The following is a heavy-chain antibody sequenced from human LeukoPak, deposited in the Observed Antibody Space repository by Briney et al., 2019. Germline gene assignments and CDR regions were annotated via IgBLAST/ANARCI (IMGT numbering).Heavy chain of an antibody. CDR1: GFTFSSYS. Sequence: GGSLRLSCAASGFTFSSYSMNWVRQAPGKGLEWVSYVISSSSTISYADSVKGRFTISRDNAKNSLYLQMNSLRAEDTAVYYCARDQSSSSQAFDIWGQGTMVTVSS. V-gene: IGHV3-48*04. CDR3: ARDQSSSSQAFDI. CDR2: VISSSSTI. D-gene: IGHD6-6*01. J-gene: IGHJ3*02.